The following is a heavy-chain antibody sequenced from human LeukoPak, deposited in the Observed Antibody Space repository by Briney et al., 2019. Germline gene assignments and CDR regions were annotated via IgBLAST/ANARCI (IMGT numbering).Heavy chain of an antibody. V-gene: IGHV7-4-1*02. CDR1: GYTFTSYA. J-gene: IGHJ4*02. Sequence: ASVKVSCKASGYTFTSYAMNWVRQAPGQGLEWMGWINTNTGNPTYAQGFTGRFVFSLDTSVSTAYLQISSLKAEDTAVYYCARIFYGGNSVALDFDYWGQGTLVTVSS. CDR3: ARIFYGGNSVALDFDY. D-gene: IGHD4-23*01. CDR2: INTNTGNP.